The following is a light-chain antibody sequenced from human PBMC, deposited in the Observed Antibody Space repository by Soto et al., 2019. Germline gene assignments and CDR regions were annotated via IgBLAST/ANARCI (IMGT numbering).Light chain of an antibody. Sequence: QAVVTQEPSFSVSPGGTVTLTCGLTSGSDSTRYYPSWYQQTPGQPPRTLIYSTYTRSSGVPDCFSGSILGNKAALTLTGAQADDESDSYYVLFLGGGIFGGGTQVTVL. J-gene: IGLJ2*01. CDR2: STY. CDR1: SGSDSTRYY. CDR3: VLFLGGGI. V-gene: IGLV8-61*02.